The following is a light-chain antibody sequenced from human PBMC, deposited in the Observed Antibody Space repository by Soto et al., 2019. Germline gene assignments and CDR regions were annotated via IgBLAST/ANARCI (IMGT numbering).Light chain of an antibody. J-gene: IGKJ5*01. Sequence: EIVLTQSPATLSLSPGERANLSCRASQSVSSYLVWYQQKPGQAPRLLIYDASNRATGIPARFSGSGSGTDFTLTISSLEPEDSAVYYCQQRSKWPRGVTFGQGTRLEIK. CDR2: DAS. V-gene: IGKV3-11*01. CDR1: QSVSSY. CDR3: QQRSKWPRGVT.